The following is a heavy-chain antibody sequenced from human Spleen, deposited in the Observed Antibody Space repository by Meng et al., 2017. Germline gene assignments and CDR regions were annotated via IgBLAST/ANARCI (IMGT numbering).Heavy chain of an antibody. CDR2: ISSDGSNK. Sequence: GESLKISCAASGFTVSHNYMSWVRQAPGKGLEWVSVISSDGSNKYYADSVKGRFTISRDNSKNTLYLQMNSLRAEDTAVFYCSRANCGGDCYRIDYWGQGTLVTVSS. CDR1: GFTVSHNY. V-gene: IGHV3-30*03. J-gene: IGHJ4*02. CDR3: SRANCGGDCYRIDY. D-gene: IGHD2-21*02.